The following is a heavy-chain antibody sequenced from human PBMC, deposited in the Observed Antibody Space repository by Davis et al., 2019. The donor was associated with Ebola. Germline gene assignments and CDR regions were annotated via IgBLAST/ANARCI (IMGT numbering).Heavy chain of an antibody. CDR2: IKSKTDGGTT. Sequence: GESLKISCAASGFTFSSYWMSWLRQAPGKGLEWVGRIKSKTDGGTTDYAAPVKGRFTISRDDSKNTLYLQMNSLKTEDTAVYYCARDVGYCTNGVCFGEYYFDYWGQGTLVTVSS. CDR1: GFTFSSYW. D-gene: IGHD2-8*01. V-gene: IGHV3-15*01. J-gene: IGHJ4*02. CDR3: ARDVGYCTNGVCFGEYYFDY.